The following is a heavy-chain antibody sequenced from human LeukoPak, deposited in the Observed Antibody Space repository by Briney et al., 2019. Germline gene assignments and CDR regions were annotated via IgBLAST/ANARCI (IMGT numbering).Heavy chain of an antibody. CDR3: ARVFPPTGWLAISVGYFDY. J-gene: IGHJ4*02. CDR2: IYYSGST. Sequence: PSETLSLTCTVSGGSISSYYWSWIRQPPGKGLEWIGYIYYSGSTNYNPSLKSRVTISVDTSKNQFSLKLSSVTAADTAVYYCARVFPPTGWLAISVGYFDYWGQGTLVTVSS. CDR1: GGSISSYY. D-gene: IGHD6-19*01. V-gene: IGHV4-59*01.